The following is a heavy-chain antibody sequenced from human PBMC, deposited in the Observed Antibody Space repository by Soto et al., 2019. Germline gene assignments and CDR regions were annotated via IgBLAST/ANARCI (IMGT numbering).Heavy chain of an antibody. CDR1: GFTFSRYW. V-gene: IGHV3-74*01. CDR2: ISGDGVHT. Sequence: EVQLAESGGGLIQPGGSLRLSCATSGFTFSRYWIHWVRQAPGEGRVWVSRISGDGVHTDYAESVKGRFTVSRDIAKSTGYLQMNNLRAEDTAIYYCARLGFVGEGDFWGQGILVTVSS. CDR3: ARLGFVGEGDF. D-gene: IGHD3-16*01. J-gene: IGHJ4*02.